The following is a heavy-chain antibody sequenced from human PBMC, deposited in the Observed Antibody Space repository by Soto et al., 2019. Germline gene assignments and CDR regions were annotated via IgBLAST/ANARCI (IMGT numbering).Heavy chain of an antibody. CDR2: IVVGSGNT. Sequence: SVKVSCKASGFTFTSSAVQWVRQARGQRLEWIRWIVVGSGNTNYAQKFQERVTITRDMSTSTAYMELSSLRSEDTAVYYCAAGSGFDILTGYYQGFDPWGQGTLVTVSS. D-gene: IGHD3-9*01. CDR1: GFTFTSSA. V-gene: IGHV1-58*01. J-gene: IGHJ5*02. CDR3: AAGSGFDILTGYYQGFDP.